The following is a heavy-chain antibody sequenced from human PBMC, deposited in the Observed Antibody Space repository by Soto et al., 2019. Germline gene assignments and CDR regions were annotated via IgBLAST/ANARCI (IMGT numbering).Heavy chain of an antibody. V-gene: IGHV3-30*18. CDR2: ISYDGSNK. Sequence: QVQLVESGGGVVQPGRSLRLSCAASGFTFSSYGMHWVRQAPGKGLEWVAVISYDGSNKYYADSVKGRFTISRDNSKNTLYLQMNSLRAEDTAVYYCAKDKVYGDPYYYYCYLDVWGKGTPVTVSS. CDR3: AKDKVYGDPYYYYCYLDV. CDR1: GFTFSSYG. J-gene: IGHJ6*03. D-gene: IGHD4-17*01.